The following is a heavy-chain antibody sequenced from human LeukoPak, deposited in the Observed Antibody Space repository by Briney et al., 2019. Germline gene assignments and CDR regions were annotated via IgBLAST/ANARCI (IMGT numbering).Heavy chain of an antibody. CDR2: ISESGAET. V-gene: IGHV3-23*01. D-gene: IGHD6-19*01. J-gene: IGHJ5*02. CDR1: GFTFNSYA. Sequence: GGSLRLSCAATGFTFNSYAMSWVRQAPGKGLEWVSGISESGAETYYADSVKGRFTISRDNSKNTPNLQMNSLRAEDTAVYYCAKGGRWKGGIAYNWFDPWGQGTLVTVSS. CDR3: AKGGRWKGGIAYNWFDP.